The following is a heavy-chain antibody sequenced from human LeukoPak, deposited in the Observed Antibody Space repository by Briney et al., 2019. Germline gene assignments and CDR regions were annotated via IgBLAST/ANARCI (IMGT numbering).Heavy chain of an antibody. V-gene: IGHV4-34*01. CDR2: INHSGST. Sequence: KPSETLSLTCAVYGGSFSGYYWSWIRQPPGKGLEWIGEINHSGSTNYNPSLKSRVTISVDTSKNQFSLKLSSATAADTAVYYCARGRLRFRFDPWGQGTLVTVSS. D-gene: IGHD3-3*01. J-gene: IGHJ5*02. CDR3: ARGRLRFRFDP. CDR1: GGSFSGYY.